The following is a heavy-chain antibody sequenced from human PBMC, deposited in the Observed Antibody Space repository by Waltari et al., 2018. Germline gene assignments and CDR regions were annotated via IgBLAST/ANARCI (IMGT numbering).Heavy chain of an antibody. CDR2: INTYNGDT. D-gene: IGHD5-18*01. V-gene: IGHV1-18*01. Sequence: QIQLVQSGGEVKQPGASMRVSCKTSGYIFANFGISWVRQAPGQGLEWMGWINTYNGDTDYAQKFQGRVTMTRDTSTSTVYMELSSLRSEDTAVYYCARGGRGYSYGLWEEATQSYGMDVWGQGTTVTVSS. J-gene: IGHJ6*02. CDR3: ARGGRGYSYGLWEEATQSYGMDV. CDR1: GYIFANFG.